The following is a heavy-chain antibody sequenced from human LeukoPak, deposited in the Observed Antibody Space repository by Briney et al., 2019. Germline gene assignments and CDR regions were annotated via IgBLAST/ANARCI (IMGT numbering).Heavy chain of an antibody. D-gene: IGHD3-22*01. V-gene: IGHV1-2*06. CDR1: EYTFTGYY. J-gene: IGHJ4*02. CDR2: INPNSGGT. Sequence: ASVKVSCKASEYTFTGYYMHWVRQAPGQGLEWMGRINPNSGGTNYAQKFQGRVTMTRDTSISTAYMELSRLRSDDTAVYYCARDGHYDSSGYYRDYWGQGTLVTVSS. CDR3: ARDGHYDSSGYYRDY.